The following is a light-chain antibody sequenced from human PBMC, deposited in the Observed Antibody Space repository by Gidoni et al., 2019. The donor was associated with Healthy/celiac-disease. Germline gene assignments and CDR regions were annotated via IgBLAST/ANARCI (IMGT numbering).Light chain of an antibody. CDR1: QGISSY. CDR2: AES. J-gene: IGKJ3*01. CDR3: QQLNSYLFT. V-gene: IGKV1-9*01. Sequence: DIQLTQSPSFLSASVGDRVTITCRASQGISSYLAWYQQKPGKAPKLLIYAESTLQSGVPSRLSGSGSGTEFTLKISSLQPEDFATYYCQQLNSYLFTFGPXTKVDIK.